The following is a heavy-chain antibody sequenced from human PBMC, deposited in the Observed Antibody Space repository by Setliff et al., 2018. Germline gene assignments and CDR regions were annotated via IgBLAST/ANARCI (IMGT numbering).Heavy chain of an antibody. CDR1: GYTLTELS. D-gene: IGHD2-15*01. V-gene: IGHV1-24*01. CDR3: AREAKRNVVVVVAATPVY. J-gene: IGHJ4*02. Sequence: GASVKVSCKVSGYTLTELSMHWVRQAPGKGLEWMGGFDPEDGETIYAQKFQGRVTMTEDTSTDTAYMELSRLRSEDTAVYYCAREAKRNVVVVVAATPVYWGQGTLVTVSS. CDR2: FDPEDGET.